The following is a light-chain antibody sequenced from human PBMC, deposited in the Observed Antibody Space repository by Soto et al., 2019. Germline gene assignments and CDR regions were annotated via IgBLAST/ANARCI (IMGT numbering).Light chain of an antibody. J-gene: IGKJ4*01. V-gene: IGKV1-39*01. CDR1: QSISTY. CDR2: AAS. Sequence: DIQMTQSPSSPSASVGDRVTITCRASQSISTYLHWYQQKPGKAPNLLIYAASTLQSGVPSRFSGSGSGTDFTLTISSLQPEDFATYFCQHGYSTPLTFGGGTKVDI. CDR3: QHGYSTPLT.